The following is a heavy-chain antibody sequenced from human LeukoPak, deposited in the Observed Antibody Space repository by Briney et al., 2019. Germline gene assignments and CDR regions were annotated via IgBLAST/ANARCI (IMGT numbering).Heavy chain of an antibody. Sequence: SETLSLTCTVSGYSISSGYYWGWIRPPPGKGLEWIGSIYHSGSTYYNPSLKSRVTISVDTSKNQFSLKLSSVTAADTAVYYCARVRDFYYDSSGYPSYYFDYWGQGTLVTVSS. J-gene: IGHJ4*02. V-gene: IGHV4-38-2*02. CDR1: GYSISSGYY. CDR2: IYHSGST. CDR3: ARVRDFYYDSSGYPSYYFDY. D-gene: IGHD3-22*01.